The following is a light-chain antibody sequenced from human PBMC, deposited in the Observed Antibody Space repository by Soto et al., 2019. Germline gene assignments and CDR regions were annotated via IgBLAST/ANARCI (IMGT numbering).Light chain of an antibody. CDR2: AAS. CDR1: QGISSW. CDR3: QQDISFPFT. J-gene: IGKJ3*01. V-gene: IGKV1-12*01. Sequence: DIQKTQSPSSVSASVGDRVTITCRASQGISSWLAWYQQKPGQAPKLLIYAASNLQSGVPSRFSGSGSGTHFTLTINSLQPEDVATYYCQQDISFPFTFGPGTKVDVK.